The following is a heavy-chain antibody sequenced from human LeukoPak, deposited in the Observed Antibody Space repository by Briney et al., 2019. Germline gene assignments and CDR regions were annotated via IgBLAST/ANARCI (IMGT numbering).Heavy chain of an antibody. CDR3: AKDIFGGDYGDYVFVY. V-gene: IGHV3-23*01. Sequence: PGGSRRPSCPASGFTFRSLPRSWARQAPGRGLEGAPVISGRGDSTYYADSVQGRFTISRDNSKNTLYLQMNSLRAEDTAVYYCAKDIFGGDYGDYVFVYWGQGTLVTVSS. CDR1: GFTFRSLP. D-gene: IGHD4-17*01. CDR2: ISGRGDST. J-gene: IGHJ4*02.